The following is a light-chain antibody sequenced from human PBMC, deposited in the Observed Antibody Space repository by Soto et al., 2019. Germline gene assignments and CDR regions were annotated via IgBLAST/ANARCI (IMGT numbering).Light chain of an antibody. V-gene: IGLV2-8*01. Sequence: QSVLTQPPSASGSPGQSVTISCTGNSSDVGGYNYVSWYQQHPGKAPKLIISEVNKRPSGVPDRFSGSKSGNTASLTVSGLQADDEADYYCSSYAGSYTFYVFGTGTKLTFL. CDR2: EVN. CDR3: SSYAGSYTFYV. CDR1: SSDVGGYNY. J-gene: IGLJ1*01.